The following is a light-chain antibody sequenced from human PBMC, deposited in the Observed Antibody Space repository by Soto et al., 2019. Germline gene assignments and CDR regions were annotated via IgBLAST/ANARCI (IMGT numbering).Light chain of an antibody. J-gene: IGKJ2*01. V-gene: IGKV3-11*01. CDR3: QQRSNCPPYT. Sequence: EIVLTQSPATLSLSPGERATLSCRASQSVSSYLAWYQQKPGQAPRLLIYEASNRATGIPARFSGSGSGTDFTLTISSLEPEDFAVYYCQQRSNCPPYTFGQGTKLEI. CDR2: EAS. CDR1: QSVSSY.